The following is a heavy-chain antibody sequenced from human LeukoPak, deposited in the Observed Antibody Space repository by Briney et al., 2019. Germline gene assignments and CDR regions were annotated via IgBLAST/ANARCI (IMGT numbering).Heavy chain of an antibody. CDR3: AKPPGHYYDSSGFDY. J-gene: IGHJ4*02. V-gene: IGHV3-30*18. Sequence: SGGSLRLSCAASGFTFSSYGMHWVRQAPGKGLEWVAVISYDGSNKYYADSVKGRFTISRDNSKNTLYLQMNSLRAEDTAVYYCAKPPGHYYDSSGFDYWGQGTLVTVSS. CDR2: ISYDGSNK. CDR1: GFTFSSYG. D-gene: IGHD3-22*01.